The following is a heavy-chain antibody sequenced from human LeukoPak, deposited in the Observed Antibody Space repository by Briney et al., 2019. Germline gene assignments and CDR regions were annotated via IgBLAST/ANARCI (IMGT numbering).Heavy chain of an antibody. Sequence: SQTLSLTCTVSGGSISSGSYYWSWIRQPAGKGLEWIGRIYTSGSINYNPSLKSRVTISVDTSKNQFSLKLSSVTAADTAVYYCARGIKQQLVPSYWFDPWGQGTLVTVSS. D-gene: IGHD6-13*01. CDR1: GGSISSGSYY. J-gene: IGHJ5*02. CDR3: ARGIKQQLVPSYWFDP. CDR2: IYTSGSI. V-gene: IGHV4-61*02.